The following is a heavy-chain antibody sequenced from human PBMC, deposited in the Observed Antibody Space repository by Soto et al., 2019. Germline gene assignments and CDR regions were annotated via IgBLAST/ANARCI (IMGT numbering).Heavy chain of an antibody. Sequence: PGGSLRLSCTASGFTFGDYAMSWFRQAPGKGLEWVGFIRSKAYGGTTEYAASVKGRFTISRDDSKSIAYLQMNSLKTEDTAVYYCTRDLGYCSGGSCQHFDYWGQGTLVTVSS. CDR1: GFTFGDYA. V-gene: IGHV3-49*03. D-gene: IGHD2-15*01. CDR3: TRDLGYCSGGSCQHFDY. CDR2: IRSKAYGGTT. J-gene: IGHJ4*02.